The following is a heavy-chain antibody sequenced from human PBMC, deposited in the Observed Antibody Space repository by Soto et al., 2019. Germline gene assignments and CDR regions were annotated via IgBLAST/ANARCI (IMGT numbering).Heavy chain of an antibody. CDR3: ARARSRYFDWLYHDAFDI. V-gene: IGHV3-33*01. Sequence: GSLRLSCAASGFTFSSYGMHWVRQAPGKGLEWVAVIWYDGSNKYYADSVKGRFTISRDNSKNTLYLQMNSLRAEDTAVYYCARARSRYFDWLYHDAFDIWGQGTMVTVS. CDR1: GFTFSSYG. CDR2: IWYDGSNK. D-gene: IGHD3-9*01. J-gene: IGHJ3*02.